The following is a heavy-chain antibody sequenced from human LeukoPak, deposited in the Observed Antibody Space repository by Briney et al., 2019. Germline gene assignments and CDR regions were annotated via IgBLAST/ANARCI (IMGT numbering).Heavy chain of an antibody. CDR2: IKSKTDGGTT. J-gene: IGHJ6*02. CDR1: GFTFSNAW. V-gene: IGHV3-15*01. D-gene: IGHD3-3*01. Sequence: GGSLRLSCAASGFTFSNAWMSWVRQAPGKGLEWVGRIKSKTDGGTTDYAAPVKGRFTISRDDSKNTLYLQMNSLKTEDTAVYYCTTGRYDFWSGPTDYGMDVWGQGTTVTVFS. CDR3: TTGRYDFWSGPTDYGMDV.